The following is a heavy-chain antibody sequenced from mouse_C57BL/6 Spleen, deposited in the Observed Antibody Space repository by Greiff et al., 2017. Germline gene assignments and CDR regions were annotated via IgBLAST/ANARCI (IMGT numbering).Heavy chain of an antibody. J-gene: IGHJ2*01. CDR3: ARRDLLLPLDY. Sequence: EVQLQESGGGLVKPGGSLKLSCAASGFTFSDYGMHWVRQAPEKGLEWVAYISSGSSTIYYADTVKGRFTISRENAKNTLFLQMTSLRSEDTAMYYCARRDLLLPLDYWGQGTTLTVSS. CDR2: ISSGSSTI. V-gene: IGHV5-17*01. CDR1: GFTFSDYG. D-gene: IGHD1-1*01.